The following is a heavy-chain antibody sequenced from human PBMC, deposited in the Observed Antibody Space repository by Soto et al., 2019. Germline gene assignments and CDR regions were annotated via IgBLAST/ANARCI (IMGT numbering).Heavy chain of an antibody. CDR2: IYWDDDK. CDR1: GFSFSTTGVG. V-gene: IGHV2-5*02. CDR3: AHVAVVSNWFDP. Sequence: QITLKESGPTLVKPTQTLTLTCTFSGFSFSTTGVGVGWIRQPPGQALEWLALIYWDDDKRYSPSLKSNLTITKDTSKNQVVLTMTNMDPVDTATYYCAHVAVVSNWFDPWGQGTLVTVSS. J-gene: IGHJ5*02. D-gene: IGHD3-22*01.